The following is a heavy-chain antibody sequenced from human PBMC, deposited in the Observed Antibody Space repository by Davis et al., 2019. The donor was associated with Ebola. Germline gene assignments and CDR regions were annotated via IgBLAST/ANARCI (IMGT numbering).Heavy chain of an antibody. CDR3: ARRLIAVAGFDY. V-gene: IGHV3-30-3*01. Sequence: GESLKISCAASGFTFSSYAMHWVRQAPGKGLEWVAVMSYDGSNKYYADSVKGRFTISRDNSKNTLYLQMNSLRAEDTAVYYCARRLIAVAGFDYWGQGTLVTVSS. D-gene: IGHD6-19*01. J-gene: IGHJ4*02. CDR1: GFTFSSYA. CDR2: MSYDGSNK.